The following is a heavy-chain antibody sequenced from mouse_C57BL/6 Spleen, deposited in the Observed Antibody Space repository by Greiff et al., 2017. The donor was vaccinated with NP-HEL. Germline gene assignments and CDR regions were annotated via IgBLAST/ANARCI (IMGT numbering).Heavy chain of an antibody. D-gene: IGHD2-5*01. J-gene: IGHJ1*03. V-gene: IGHV2-2*01. CDR3: ARRSSNYRYFDV. CDR1: GFSLTSYG. Sequence: VKLQQSGPGLVQPSQSLSITCTVSGFSLTSYGVHWVRQSPGKGLEWLGVIWSGGSTDYNAAFISRLSISKDNSKSQVFFKMNSLQADDTAIYYCARRSSNYRYFDVWGTGTTVTVSS. CDR2: IWSGGST.